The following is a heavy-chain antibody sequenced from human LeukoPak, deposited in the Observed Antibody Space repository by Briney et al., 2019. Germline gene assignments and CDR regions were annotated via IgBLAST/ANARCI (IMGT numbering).Heavy chain of an antibody. D-gene: IGHD3-16*02. J-gene: IGHJ4*02. V-gene: IGHV3-23*01. CDR3: AKDYVWGSYRYTAHFSDY. CDR2: ISGSGGST. Sequence: GGSLRLSCAASGFAFSSYAMSWVRQAPGKGLEWVSAISGSGGSTYYADSVKGRFTISRDNSKNTLYLQMNSLRAEDTAVYYCAKDYVWGSYRYTAHFSDYWGQGTLVTVSS. CDR1: GFAFSSYA.